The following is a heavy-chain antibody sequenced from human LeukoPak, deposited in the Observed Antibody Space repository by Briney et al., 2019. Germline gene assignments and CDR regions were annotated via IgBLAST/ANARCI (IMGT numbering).Heavy chain of an antibody. Sequence: PSETLSLTCAVYGGSFSGYYWSWIRQPPGKGLEWIGEINHSGSTNYNPSPKSRVTISVDTSKNQFSLKLSSVTAADTAVYYCARGRKIVVVPAAMRWFDPWGQGTLVTVSS. CDR2: INHSGST. J-gene: IGHJ5*02. V-gene: IGHV4-34*01. CDR1: GGSFSGYY. CDR3: ARGRKIVVVPAAMRWFDP. D-gene: IGHD2-2*01.